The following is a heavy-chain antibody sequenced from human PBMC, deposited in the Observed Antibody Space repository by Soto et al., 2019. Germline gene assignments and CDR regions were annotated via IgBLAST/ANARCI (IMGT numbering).Heavy chain of an antibody. V-gene: IGHV3-7*05. CDR3: ARGTIAAPGIDY. CDR1: GFTFSNYW. CDR2: INQDGSDK. D-gene: IGHD6-13*01. J-gene: IGHJ4*02. Sequence: EVQLVESGGGLVQPGGSLRLSCAASGFTFSNYWMNWVRQAPGKGLEWVANINQDGSDKYYVDSVKGRFTISRDNAKDSQYLQMNSLRTEDTAVYYWARGTIAAPGIDYWGQGTLGTVSP.